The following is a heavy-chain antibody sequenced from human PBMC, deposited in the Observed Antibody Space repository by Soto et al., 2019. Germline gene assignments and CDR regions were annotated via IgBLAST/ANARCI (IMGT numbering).Heavy chain of an antibody. CDR2: INHSGGT. D-gene: IGHD4-17*01. CDR3: AGHEDDYGEYDY. J-gene: IGHJ4*02. CDR1: GGSFSAYY. Sequence: PSETLSLTWAVYGGSFSAYYWSWIRQPPGKGLEWIGEINHSGGTSYNPSLKSRVTISVDTSNSQFSLKLTSVTAADRAVYYCAGHEDDYGEYDYWGPGTLVTVSS. V-gene: IGHV4-34*01.